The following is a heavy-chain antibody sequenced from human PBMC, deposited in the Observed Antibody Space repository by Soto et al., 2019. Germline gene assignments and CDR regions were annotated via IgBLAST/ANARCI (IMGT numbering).Heavy chain of an antibody. V-gene: IGHV4-30-2*01. CDR1: GGSISSGGYS. D-gene: IGHD5-12*01. Sequence: QLQLQESGSGLVKPSQTLSLTCAVSGGSISSGGYSWSWIRQPPGKGLEWIGYIYHSGSTYYNPSLKSRVXISDDXSKNQFSLKLSSVTAADTAVYYCARRRGFPYYYGMDVWGQGTTVTVSS. CDR3: ARRRGFPYYYGMDV. J-gene: IGHJ6*02. CDR2: IYHSGST.